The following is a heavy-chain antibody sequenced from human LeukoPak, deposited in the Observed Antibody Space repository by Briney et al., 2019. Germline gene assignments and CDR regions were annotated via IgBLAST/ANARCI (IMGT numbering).Heavy chain of an antibody. CDR2: ISTSGNT. J-gene: IGHJ6*03. V-gene: IGHV4-4*09. D-gene: IGHD3-22*01. Sequence: SETLSLTCTVSGGSISHYFWSWVRQPPGMGLEWIGYISTSGNTNYNPSLDSRVPLTEDTSKNQVSLKLTSLTAADTAVYFCARHGSLRSSGYYVHSYMHVWGKGTTVTVSS. CDR1: GGSISHYF. CDR3: ARHGSLRSSGYYVHSYMHV.